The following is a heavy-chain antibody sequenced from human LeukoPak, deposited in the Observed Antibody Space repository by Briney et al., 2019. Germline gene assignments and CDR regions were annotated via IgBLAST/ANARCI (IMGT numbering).Heavy chain of an antibody. CDR2: ISSSSSYI. CDR3: ARDLRSSGYYAFDY. D-gene: IGHD3-22*01. Sequence: SGGSLRLSCAASGFTFSSYGMNWVRQAPGKGLEWVSFISSSSSYIYYADSVKGRFTISRDNAKNSLYLQMNSLRAEDTAVYYCARDLRSSGYYAFDYWGQGTLVTVSS. V-gene: IGHV3-21*01. CDR1: GFTFSSYG. J-gene: IGHJ4*02.